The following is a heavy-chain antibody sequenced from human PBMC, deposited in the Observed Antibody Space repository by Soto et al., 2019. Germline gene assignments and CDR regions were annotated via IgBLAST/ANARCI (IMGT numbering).Heavy chain of an antibody. CDR1: GGSVSTDSSY. D-gene: IGHD4-4*01. Sequence: HVQLQESGPGLVKPSETLSLTCIVSGGSVSTDSSYWSWIRQPPGKGLEWIGHVYFSGSTNSNPSLDSRVSISVDTSQNQFSLKLTSLTAADTAVYYCARALRSNYPDRWGQGTLVTVSS. V-gene: IGHV4-61*01. J-gene: IGHJ5*02. CDR3: ARALRSNYPDR. CDR2: VYFSGST.